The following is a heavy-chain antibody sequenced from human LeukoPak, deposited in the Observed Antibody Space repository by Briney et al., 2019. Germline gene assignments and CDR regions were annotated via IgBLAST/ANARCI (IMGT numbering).Heavy chain of an antibody. J-gene: IGHJ5*02. CDR2: ISSSSSYI. Sequence: PGGSLRLSCAASGFTFSNAWMSWVRQAPGKGLEWVSSISSSSSYIYYADSVKGRFTISRDNAKNSLYLQMNSLRAEDTAVYYCARSRIKSGNWFDPWGQGTLVTVSS. CDR3: ARSRIKSGNWFDP. CDR1: GFTFSNAW. V-gene: IGHV3-21*01. D-gene: IGHD1-14*01.